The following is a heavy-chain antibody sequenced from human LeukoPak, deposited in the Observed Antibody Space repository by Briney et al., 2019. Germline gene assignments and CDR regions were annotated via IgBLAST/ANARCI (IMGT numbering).Heavy chain of an antibody. CDR1: GFTFSTYW. V-gene: IGHV3-7*01. Sequence: GGSLRLSFAASGFTFSTYWMSWVRQAPGKGLEWVANIKEDGSEKYYGDSVKGRFTISRDNAKNSLYLEMNSLRVGDTAVYYCARDSSGYQWGQGTLVTVSS. J-gene: IGHJ4*02. CDR2: IKEDGSEK. CDR3: ARDSSGYQ. D-gene: IGHD3-22*01.